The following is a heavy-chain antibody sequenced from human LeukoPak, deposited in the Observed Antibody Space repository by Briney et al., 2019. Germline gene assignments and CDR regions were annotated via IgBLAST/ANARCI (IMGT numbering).Heavy chain of an antibody. CDR1: GFTFSSYA. J-gene: IGHJ6*02. V-gene: IGHV3-30-3*01. Sequence: GGSLRLSCAASGFTFSSYAMHWVRQAPGKGLEWVAAISYDGSNKYYADSVKGRFTISRDNSKNTLYLQMNSLRAEDAAVYYCARSHGPDYYYGMDVWGQGTTVTVSS. D-gene: IGHD4-17*01. CDR2: ISYDGSNK. CDR3: ARSHGPDYYYGMDV.